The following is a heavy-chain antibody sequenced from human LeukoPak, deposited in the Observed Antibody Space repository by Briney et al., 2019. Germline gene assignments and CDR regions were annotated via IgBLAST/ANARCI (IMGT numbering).Heavy chain of an antibody. CDR3: ARHFLGELPDMDV. V-gene: IGHV5-51*01. J-gene: IGHJ6*02. CDR1: GYSFTSYW. CDR2: IYLLEPDT. D-gene: IGHD1-26*01. Sequence: GESLKISCKGSGYSFTSYWIGWVRQMPGKGLEWMGIIYLLEPDTSYSPSLQGQVTISADKSISTAYLQWSSLKASDTAMYYCARHFLGELPDMDVWGQGTTVTVSS.